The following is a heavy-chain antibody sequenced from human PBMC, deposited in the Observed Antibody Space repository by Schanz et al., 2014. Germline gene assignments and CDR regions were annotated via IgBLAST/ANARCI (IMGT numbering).Heavy chain of an antibody. D-gene: IGHD1-1*01. Sequence: EVQLLESGGGLVQPGGSLRLSCAASGFTFSSYAMTWVRQAPGMGLEWVANIKQDESEKYYVDSVKGRFTISRDNAKNSLFLHMNSLRAEDTAVYYCARGRVLESWGQGTLVTVSS. CDR2: IKQDESEK. V-gene: IGHV3-7*01. CDR3: ARGRVLES. CDR1: GFTFSSYA. J-gene: IGHJ5*02.